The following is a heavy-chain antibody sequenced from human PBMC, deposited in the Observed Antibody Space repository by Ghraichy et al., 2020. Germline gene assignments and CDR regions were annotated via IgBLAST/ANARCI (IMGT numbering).Heavy chain of an antibody. CDR2: INPNSGGT. CDR3: AREYYYGSGTPGFDP. V-gene: IGHV1-2*04. D-gene: IGHD3-10*01. CDR1: GYTFTGYY. Sequence: ASVKVSCKASGYTFTGYYMHWVRQAPGQGLEWMGWINPNSGGTNYAQKFQGWVTMTRDTSISTAYMELSRLRSDDTAVYYCAREYYYGSGTPGFDPWGQGTLVTVSS. J-gene: IGHJ5*02.